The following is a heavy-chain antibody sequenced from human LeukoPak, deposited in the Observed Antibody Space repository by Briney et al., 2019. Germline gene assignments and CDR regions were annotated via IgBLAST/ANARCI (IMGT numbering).Heavy chain of an antibody. Sequence: GGSLRLSCAASGFTFSSYSMNWVRQAPGKGLEWVSYISSSSSTIYYADSVKGRFTISRDNAKNSLYLQMNSLRAEDTAVYYCAKDCGYSYPDAFDIWGQGTMVTVSS. J-gene: IGHJ3*02. D-gene: IGHD5-18*01. V-gene: IGHV3-48*01. CDR1: GFTFSSYS. CDR2: ISSSSSTI. CDR3: AKDCGYSYPDAFDI.